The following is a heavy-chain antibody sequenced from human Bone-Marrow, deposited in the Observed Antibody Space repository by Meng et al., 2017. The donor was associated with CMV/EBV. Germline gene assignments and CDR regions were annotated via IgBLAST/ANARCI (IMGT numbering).Heavy chain of an antibody. V-gene: IGHV4-34*01. CDR3: ARGYCSSTSCYTMRY. D-gene: IGHD2-2*02. Sequence: SETLSLTCAVYGGSFSGYYWSWSRQPPGKGLEWIGEINHSGSTYYNPSLKSRVTISVDTSKNQFSLKLSSVTAADTAVYYCARGYCSSTSCYTMRYWGQGTLVTVSS. J-gene: IGHJ4*02. CDR1: GGSFSGYY. CDR2: INHSGST.